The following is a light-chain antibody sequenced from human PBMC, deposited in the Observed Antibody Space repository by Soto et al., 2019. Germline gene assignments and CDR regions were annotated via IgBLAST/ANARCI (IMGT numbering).Light chain of an antibody. J-gene: IGKJ1*01. CDR3: QQYGSSPTT. V-gene: IGKV3-20*01. Sequence: EIVLTHSPATLSLSPGERATLSCRASQSVSSSLSWYRQKPGQAPRLLIYDAFNRATGIPARFSGSGSGTDFTLTISRLEPEDFAVYFCQQYGSSPTTFGQGTKVDIK. CDR2: DAF. CDR1: QSVSSS.